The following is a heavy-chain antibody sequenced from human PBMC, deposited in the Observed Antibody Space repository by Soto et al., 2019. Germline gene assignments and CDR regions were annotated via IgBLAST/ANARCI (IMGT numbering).Heavy chain of an antibody. D-gene: IGHD2-21*02. CDR1: GFTFSSYS. CDR3: AGATVVTKAIDY. J-gene: IGHJ4*02. Sequence: EVQLVESGGGLVKPGGSLRLSCAASGFTFSSYSMNWVRQAPGKGLEWVSSISSSSSYIYYADSVKGRFTISRDNAKNSLYLQMNSLRAEDTAVYYCAGATVVTKAIDYWGQGTLVTVSS. V-gene: IGHV3-21*01. CDR2: ISSSSSYI.